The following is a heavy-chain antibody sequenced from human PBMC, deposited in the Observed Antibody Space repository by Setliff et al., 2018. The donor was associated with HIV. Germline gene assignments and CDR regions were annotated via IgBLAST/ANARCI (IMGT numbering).Heavy chain of an antibody. D-gene: IGHD3-10*01. J-gene: IGHJ4*02. CDR3: TKGHYTTSG. Sequence: ETLSLTCAVYGGSFRGYYWSWVRQAPGKGLEWLANINEDGSERNCVNSVKGRFTISKDNAKNSLYLQMNSLRAEDTAVYYCTKGHYTTSGWGQGTVVTVSS. CDR2: INEDGSER. V-gene: IGHV3-7*01. CDR1: GGSFRGYY.